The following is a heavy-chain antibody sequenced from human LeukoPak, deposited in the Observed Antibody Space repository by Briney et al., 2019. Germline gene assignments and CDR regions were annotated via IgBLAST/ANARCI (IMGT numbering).Heavy chain of an antibody. D-gene: IGHD3-3*01. CDR1: GFTFSDYY. Sequence: GGSLRLSCAASGFTFSDYYMSWLRQAPGKGLEGVSYISSSGSTIYYADSVKGRFTISRDNAKNSLYLQMNSLRAEDTAVYYCARDCCPSPVTIFGVVTQDWDYYGMDVWGQGTTVTVSS. V-gene: IGHV3-11*01. J-gene: IGHJ6*02. CDR3: ARDCCPSPVTIFGVVTQDWDYYGMDV. CDR2: ISSSGSTI.